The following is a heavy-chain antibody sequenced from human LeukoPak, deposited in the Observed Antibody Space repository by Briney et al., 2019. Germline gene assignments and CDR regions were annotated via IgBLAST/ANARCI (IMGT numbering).Heavy chain of an antibody. CDR3: ARGRGGYYDSRTNAFDI. D-gene: IGHD3-22*01. CDR1: GGSISSGDYY. J-gene: IGHJ3*02. Sequence: SETLSLTCTVSGGSISSGDYYWSWIRQPPGKGLEWIGYIYYSGSTYYNPSLKSRVTISVDTSKNRFSLKLSSVTAADTAVYYCARGRGGYYDSRTNAFDIWGQGTMVTVSS. CDR2: IYYSGST. V-gene: IGHV4-30-4*01.